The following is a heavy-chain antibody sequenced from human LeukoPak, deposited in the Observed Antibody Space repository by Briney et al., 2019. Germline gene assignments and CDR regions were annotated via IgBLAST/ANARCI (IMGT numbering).Heavy chain of an antibody. Sequence: SETLSLTCGVYGGSFIGYYWSWIRQPPGKGLEWIGEINHSGSTNYNPSLKSRVTISVDTSKNHFSLKVNSVTAADTAVYYCARHSRDSSGYILFDYWGQGTLVTVSS. CDR1: GGSFIGYY. CDR3: ARHSRDSSGYILFDY. D-gene: IGHD3-22*01. V-gene: IGHV4-34*01. CDR2: INHSGST. J-gene: IGHJ4*02.